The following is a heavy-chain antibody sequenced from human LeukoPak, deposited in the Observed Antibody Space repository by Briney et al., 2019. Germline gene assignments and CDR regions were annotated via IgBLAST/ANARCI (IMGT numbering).Heavy chain of an antibody. CDR2: IRNDGTKK. J-gene: IGHJ4*02. V-gene: IGHV3-30*02. CDR3: AKPPPGITGTEYYFDY. Sequence: PGGSLRLSCAAAGFTFSSYGMHWVRQAPGKWLEWVAFIRNDGTKKYYADSVKGRFTISRDNSKNTLYLQMNSLTAEETAVYYCAKPPPGITGTEYYFDYWGQGALVTVSS. D-gene: IGHD1-20*01. CDR1: GFTFSSYG.